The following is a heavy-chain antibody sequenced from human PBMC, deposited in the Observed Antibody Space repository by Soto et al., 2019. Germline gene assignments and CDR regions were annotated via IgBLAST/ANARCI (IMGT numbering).Heavy chain of an antibody. D-gene: IGHD1-26*01. CDR3: AKVSLGATTITDFYYYGMDV. Sequence: EVQLLESGGGLVLPGESLRLSCAASGFTFNNYAMNWVRQAPGKGLERVSGITGSGENTYYADSVKGRFTMSRDNSKNTLYVQLNSLTVEDTAIYYCAKVSLGATTITDFYYYGMDVWGQGTMVTVSS. CDR2: ITGSGENT. J-gene: IGHJ6*02. CDR1: GFTFNNYA. V-gene: IGHV3-23*01.